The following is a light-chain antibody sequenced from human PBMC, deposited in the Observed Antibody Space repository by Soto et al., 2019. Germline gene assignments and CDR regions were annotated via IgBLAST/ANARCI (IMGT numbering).Light chain of an antibody. CDR1: QSISSW. Sequence: PSTLSASVGDRVTITCRASQSISSWLAWYQQKPGKAPKLLIYDASSLESGVPSRFSGSGSGTEFTLTISSLQPDDFATYYCQQYNSYSEFGQGTKVDIK. CDR2: DAS. J-gene: IGKJ1*01. V-gene: IGKV1-5*01. CDR3: QQYNSYSE.